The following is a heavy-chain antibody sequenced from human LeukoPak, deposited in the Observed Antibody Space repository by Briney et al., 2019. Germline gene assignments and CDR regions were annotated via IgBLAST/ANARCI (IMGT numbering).Heavy chain of an antibody. CDR3: ARDSSSWNWFDP. CDR1: GFTFSSYW. J-gene: IGHJ5*02. CDR2: INSDGSST. Sequence: GSLRLSCAASGFTFSSYWMHWVRQAPGKGLVWVSRINSDGSSTSYADSVKGRFTISRDNAKNTLYLQMNSLRAEDTAVYYCARDSSSWNWFDPWGQGTLVTVSS. D-gene: IGHD6-13*01. V-gene: IGHV3-74*01.